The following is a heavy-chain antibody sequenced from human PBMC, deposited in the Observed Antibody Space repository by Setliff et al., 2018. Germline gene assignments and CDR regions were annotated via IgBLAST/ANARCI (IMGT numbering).Heavy chain of an antibody. Sequence: GASVKVSCKASGYTFTGYYMHWVRQAPGQGLEWMGWINPIYGSTNNAEKFQGRVTFSADESMSTVYMELSSLTSADTALYYCARGKLRLGQLSLFYGFDIWGQGTMVTVSS. CDR3: ARGKLRLGQLSLFYGFDI. CDR2: INPIYGST. V-gene: IGHV1-69*13. D-gene: IGHD3-16*02. J-gene: IGHJ3*02. CDR1: GYTFTGYY.